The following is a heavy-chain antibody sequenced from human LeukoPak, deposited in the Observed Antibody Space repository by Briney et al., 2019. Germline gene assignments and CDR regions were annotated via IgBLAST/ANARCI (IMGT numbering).Heavy chain of an antibody. CDR3: ARDYSYGYMIYGMDV. J-gene: IGHJ6*02. D-gene: IGHD5-18*01. CDR1: GLSVSSNF. V-gene: IGHV3-53*01. Sequence: GGSLRLSCAATGLSVSSNFMSWVRQAPGKGLEWVSVIYGGGSTYYADSVKGRFTISRDAPKNTLYLQMNSLRAEDTAVYYCARDYSYGYMIYGMDVWGQGTTVTVSS. CDR2: IYGGGST.